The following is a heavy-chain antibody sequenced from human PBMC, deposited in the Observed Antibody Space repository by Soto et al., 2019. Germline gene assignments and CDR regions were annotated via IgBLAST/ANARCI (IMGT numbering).Heavy chain of an antibody. CDR3: AQLIVVPAAMGDAFDI. V-gene: IGHV1-8*01. Sequence: GASVKVSCKASGYTFTSFDINWVRQASGQGLEWMGRMNPNSGNTNYAQKFQGRVTITADKSTSTAYMELSSLRSEDTAVYYCAQLIVVPAAMGDAFDIWGQGTMVTVSS. CDR2: MNPNSGNT. CDR1: GYTFTSFD. D-gene: IGHD2-2*01. J-gene: IGHJ3*02.